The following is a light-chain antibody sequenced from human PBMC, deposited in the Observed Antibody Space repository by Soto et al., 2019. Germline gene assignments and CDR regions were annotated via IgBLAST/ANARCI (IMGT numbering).Light chain of an antibody. Sequence: EIVLTQSPGTLSLSPGESATLSCRASQGIGRYLAWFQQKPGQAPRLLINDASTRTTGIPARFSGSGSGTDFTHTISSLEPEDFAVYYCQQRSNWPLTFGPGTKVEIK. CDR1: QGIGRY. J-gene: IGKJ3*01. CDR3: QQRSNWPLT. CDR2: DAS. V-gene: IGKV3-11*01.